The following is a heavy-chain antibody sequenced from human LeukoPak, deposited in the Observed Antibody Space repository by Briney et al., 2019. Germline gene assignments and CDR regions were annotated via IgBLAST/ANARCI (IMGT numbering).Heavy chain of an antibody. Sequence: ASVKVSCKASGYTFTSYGISWVRQAPGQGLEWMGWISAYNGNTNYAQKLQGRVTMTTDTSTSTAYMELRSLRSDDTAVYCCARDLLNDYGGNSVRAFDIWGQGTMVTVSS. CDR2: ISAYNGNT. D-gene: IGHD4-23*01. V-gene: IGHV1-18*01. CDR3: ARDLLNDYGGNSVRAFDI. CDR1: GYTFTSYG. J-gene: IGHJ3*02.